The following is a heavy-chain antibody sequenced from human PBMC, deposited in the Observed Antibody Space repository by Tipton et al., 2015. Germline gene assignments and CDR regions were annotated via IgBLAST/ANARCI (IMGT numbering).Heavy chain of an antibody. D-gene: IGHD2-8*01. CDR1: GFKFSSYW. CDR3: TRGGLHPNGYYYGMDV. Sequence: SLRLSCAASGFKFSSYWMHWVRQAPGKGLVWVARINGDGSSTTYADSVKGRFTISRDNAKNTVFLQMSSLRGEDTAVYYCTRGGLHPNGYYYGMDVWGQGTMVTVSS. J-gene: IGHJ6*02. V-gene: IGHV3-74*01. CDR2: INGDGSST.